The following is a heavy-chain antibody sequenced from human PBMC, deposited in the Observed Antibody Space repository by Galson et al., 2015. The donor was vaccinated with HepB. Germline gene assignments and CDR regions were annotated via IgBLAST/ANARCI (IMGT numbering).Heavy chain of an antibody. CDR2: TYYRSKWYN. Sequence: CAISGDSVSSNSAAWNWIRQSPSRGLEWLGRTYYRSKWYNDYAVSVKSRITINPDKSKNQFSLKLSSVTAADTAVYYCASSTVTTKRHSDYWGQGTLVTVSS. J-gene: IGHJ4*02. V-gene: IGHV6-1*01. CDR1: GDSVSSNSAA. D-gene: IGHD4-17*01. CDR3: ASSTVTTKRHSDY.